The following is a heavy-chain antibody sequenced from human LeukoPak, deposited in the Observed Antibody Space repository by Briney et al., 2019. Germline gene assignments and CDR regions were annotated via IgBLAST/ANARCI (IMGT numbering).Heavy chain of an antibody. CDR1: GFNFSTYN. Sequence: GGSLRLSCAASGFNFSTYNMNWVRQAPGRGLKWVSFISSSSTTIYYADSVEGRFTISRDNAENALYLQMDSLRAEDTAVYYCARAPAASFDYWGQGALITVSS. J-gene: IGHJ4*02. V-gene: IGHV3-48*04. D-gene: IGHD2-2*01. CDR3: ARAPAASFDY. CDR2: ISSSSTTI.